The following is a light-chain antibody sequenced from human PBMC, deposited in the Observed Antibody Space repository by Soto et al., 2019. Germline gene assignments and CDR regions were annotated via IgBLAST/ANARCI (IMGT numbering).Light chain of an antibody. CDR1: SSDVGGYNY. CDR3: SSFTSINTWV. V-gene: IGLV2-14*01. CDR2: EVS. J-gene: IGLJ3*02. Sequence: QSALTQPASXXGXXXXXXXIXCTGTSSDVGGYNYVSWYQQHPGKAPKLKIYEVSNRPSGVSDRFSGSKSGNTASLTISGLQAEDEADYYCSSFTSINTWVFGGGTKLTVL.